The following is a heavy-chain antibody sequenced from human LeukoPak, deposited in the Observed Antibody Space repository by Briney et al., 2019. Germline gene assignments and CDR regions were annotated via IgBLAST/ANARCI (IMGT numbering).Heavy chain of an antibody. CDR2: ISYDGSNK. CDR3: AKDGPRDV. J-gene: IGHJ6*02. Sequence: GGSLRLSCAASGFTFSSYGMHWVRQAPGKGLEWVAVISYDGSNKYYADSVKGRFTISRDNFKNTLYLQMNSLRAEDTAVYYCAKDGPRDVWGQGTTVTVSS. V-gene: IGHV3-30*18. CDR1: GFTFSSYG.